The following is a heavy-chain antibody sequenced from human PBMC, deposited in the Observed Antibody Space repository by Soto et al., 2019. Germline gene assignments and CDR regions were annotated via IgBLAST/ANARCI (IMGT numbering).Heavy chain of an antibody. D-gene: IGHD3-22*01. CDR3: ARQIYDSDTGPNFQYYFDS. CDR2: VFPSDSQT. V-gene: IGHV5-10-1*01. CDR1: GYSFTTYW. J-gene: IGHJ4*02. Sequence: GESLKISCKTSGYSFTTYWIAWVRQKAGEGPEWMGMVFPSDSQTYYSPSFRGHVTISVTKSITTVFLQWSSLRASDTAMYYCARQIYDSDTGPNFQYYFDSWGQGTPVTVSS.